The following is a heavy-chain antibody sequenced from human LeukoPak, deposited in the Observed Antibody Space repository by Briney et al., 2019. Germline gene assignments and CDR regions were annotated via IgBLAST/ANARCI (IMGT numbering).Heavy chain of an antibody. CDR3: ASHRVRGTYYYDSSGAKDAFDI. V-gene: IGHV1-69*13. CDR1: GGTFSSYA. CDR2: IIPIFGTA. Sequence: ASVKVSCKASGGTFSSYAISWVRQAPGQGLEWMGGIIPIFGTANYAQKFQGRVTITADESTSTAYMELSSLRSEDPAVYYCASHRVRGTYYYDSSGAKDAFDIWGQGTMVTVSS. J-gene: IGHJ3*02. D-gene: IGHD3-22*01.